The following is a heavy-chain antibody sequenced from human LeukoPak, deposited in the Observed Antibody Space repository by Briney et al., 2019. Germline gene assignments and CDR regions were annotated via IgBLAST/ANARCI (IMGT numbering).Heavy chain of an antibody. CDR2: ISSSGSTI. CDR1: GFTFSDYY. J-gene: IGHJ4*02. Sequence: GGSLRLSCAASGFTFSDYYMSWIRQAPGKGLEWVSYISSSGSTIYYADSVKGRFTISRDNAKNSLYLQMNSLRAEDTAVYYCARAIYDFWSVPPRAIHYWGQGTLVTVSS. V-gene: IGHV3-11*04. D-gene: IGHD3-3*01. CDR3: ARAIYDFWSVPPRAIHY.